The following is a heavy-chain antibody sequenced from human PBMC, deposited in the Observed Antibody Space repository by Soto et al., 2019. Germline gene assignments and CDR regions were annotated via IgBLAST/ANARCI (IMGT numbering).Heavy chain of an antibody. V-gene: IGHV4-30-2*01. CDR2: IYHTGTT. D-gene: IGHD3-22*01. J-gene: IGHJ5*02. CDR1: GGSINSGGYS. Sequence: SETLSLTCTVSGGSINSGGYSWTWIRQPPGKGLEWIGFIYHTGTTYYNPSLKSRVTISVDRSKNQFSLKLNSVTAADTAVYYCARWVNSYDSSGSSWLDTWGQGALVTVSS. CDR3: ARWVNSYDSSGSSWLDT.